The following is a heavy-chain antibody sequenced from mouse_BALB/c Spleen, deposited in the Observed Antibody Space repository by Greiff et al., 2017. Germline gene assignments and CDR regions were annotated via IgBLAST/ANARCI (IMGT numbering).Heavy chain of an antibody. CDR2: ISYDGSN. CDR1: GYSITSGYY. D-gene: IGHD4-1*02. CDR3: ARASQLDY. J-gene: IGHJ2*01. Sequence: EVQRVESGPGLVKPSQSLSLTCSVTGYSITSGYYWNWIRQFPGNKLEWMGYISYDGSNNYNPSLKNRISITRDTSKNQFFLKLNSVTTEDTATYYCARASQLDYWGQGTTLTVSS. V-gene: IGHV3-6*02.